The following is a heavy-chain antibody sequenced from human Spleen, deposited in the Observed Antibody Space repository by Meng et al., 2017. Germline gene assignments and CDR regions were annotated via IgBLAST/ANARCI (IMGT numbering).Heavy chain of an antibody. V-gene: IGHV1-18*01. CDR2: LGAHPGDT. Sequence: QVQLVQSGAEVKKPGASVKVSCKASGYTYTHYQMDWVRQAPGQGLEWMAWLGAHPGDTSFAPKFLGRVTVTADTATATAYMELRSLRSDDTAVYYCARGTPGRSYCDYWGLGTLVTVSS. CDR1: GYTYTHYQ. CDR3: ARGTPGRSYCDY. J-gene: IGHJ4*02. D-gene: IGHD3-10*01.